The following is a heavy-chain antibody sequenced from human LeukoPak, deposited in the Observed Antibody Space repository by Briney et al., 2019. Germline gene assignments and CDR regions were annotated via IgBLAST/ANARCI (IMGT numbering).Heavy chain of an antibody. Sequence: ASVKVPCKASGYTFTSYDINWVRQATGQGLEWMGWMNPNSGNTGYAQKFQGRVTMTRNTSISTAYMELSSLRSEDTAVYYSARVGGYSGYDYSRGFDYWGQGTLVTVSS. CDR1: GYTFTSYD. CDR2: MNPNSGNT. J-gene: IGHJ4*02. D-gene: IGHD5-12*01. CDR3: ARVGGYSGYDYSRGFDY. V-gene: IGHV1-8*01.